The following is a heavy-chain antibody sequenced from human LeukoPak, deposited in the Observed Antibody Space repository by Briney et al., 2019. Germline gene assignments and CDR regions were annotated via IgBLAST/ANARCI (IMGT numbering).Heavy chain of an antibody. J-gene: IGHJ5*02. CDR2: ISYDGSNK. V-gene: IGHV3-30-3*01. CDR3: ARAVYGDYVNWFDP. D-gene: IGHD4-17*01. Sequence: QPGRSLRLSCAASGFTFSSYAMHWVRQAPGKGLEWVAVISYDGSNKYYADSVKGRFTISRDNSKNTLYLQMNSLRAEDTAVYYCARAVYGDYVNWFDPWGQGTLVTVSS. CDR1: GFTFSSYA.